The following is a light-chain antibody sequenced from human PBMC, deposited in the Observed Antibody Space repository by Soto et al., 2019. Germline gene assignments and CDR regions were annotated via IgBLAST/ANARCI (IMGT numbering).Light chain of an antibody. CDR2: AAS. CDR1: QGISSW. Sequence: DIQTTQSPSSVSSCVGDVFTISGGASQGISSWLAWYQQKPGKAPKLLIYAASSLQSGVPSRFSGSGSGTEFTLTISGLLPEDFAAYHCQQLYTLPFTFGQGTRLEIK. V-gene: IGKV1-12*01. CDR3: QQLYTLPFT. J-gene: IGKJ5*01.